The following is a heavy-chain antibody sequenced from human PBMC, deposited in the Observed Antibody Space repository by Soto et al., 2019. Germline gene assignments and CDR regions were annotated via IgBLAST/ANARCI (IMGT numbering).Heavy chain of an antibody. Sequence: SETLSLTCTVCGGSISSYYWCWIRQPPGKGLERIGYIYYSGSTNYNPSLKSRVTITKDTSTNQVVLTMSNMDPADTATYYCAHRHASGSYFFDFWGQGTRVTVSS. J-gene: IGHJ4*02. D-gene: IGHD3-10*01. CDR1: GGSISSYY. CDR2: IYYSGST. V-gene: IGHV4-59*08. CDR3: AHRHASGSYFFDF.